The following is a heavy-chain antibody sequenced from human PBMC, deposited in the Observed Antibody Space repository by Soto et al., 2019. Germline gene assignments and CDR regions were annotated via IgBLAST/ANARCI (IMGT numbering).Heavy chain of an antibody. CDR1: GFTFSSSG. V-gene: IGHV1-58*02. CDR3: ARDIVLVPAATIFDYYGMDV. D-gene: IGHD2-2*01. CDR2: IVVGSGNT. Sequence: SVKVSCKASGFTFSSSGIHWVRQARGQRLEWIGWIVVGSGNTSYAQKFQERVTITRDVSTNTAYMELTSLRSEDTAVYYCARDIVLVPAATIFDYYGMDVWGQGTTVTVSS. J-gene: IGHJ6*02.